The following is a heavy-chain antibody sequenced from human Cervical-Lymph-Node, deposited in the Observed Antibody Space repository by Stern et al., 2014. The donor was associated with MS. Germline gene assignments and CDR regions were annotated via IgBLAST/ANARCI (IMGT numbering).Heavy chain of an antibody. CDR2: IIPIFGTA. Sequence: VQLEESGAEVKKPGSSVKVSCKASGGTFSSYAISWVRQAPGQGLEWMGGIIPIFGTADYAQKFQGRVTITADESTSTAYMELTSLRSEDTAVYYCARGSTIITDYFDYWGQGTLVTVSS. J-gene: IGHJ4*02. V-gene: IGHV1-69*01. CDR3: ARGSTIITDYFDY. CDR1: GGTFSSYA. D-gene: IGHD5/OR15-5a*01.